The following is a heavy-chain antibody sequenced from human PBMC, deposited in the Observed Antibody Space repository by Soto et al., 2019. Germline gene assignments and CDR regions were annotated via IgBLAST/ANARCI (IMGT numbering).Heavy chain of an antibody. CDR2: ISAYNGNT. CDR1: GYTFTSYG. V-gene: IGHV1-18*01. J-gene: IGHJ5*02. Sequence: QVQLLQSGAEVKKPGASVKVSCKASGYTFTSYGISWVRQASGQGLEWMGWISAYNGNTKYAQKLQGRVTMTTDTSTSTAYMELRGLRSCGTAGYECSRDESYKWNDGGRVVPWGKGTLVTVSS. CDR3: SRDESYKWNDGGRVVP. D-gene: IGHD1-20*01.